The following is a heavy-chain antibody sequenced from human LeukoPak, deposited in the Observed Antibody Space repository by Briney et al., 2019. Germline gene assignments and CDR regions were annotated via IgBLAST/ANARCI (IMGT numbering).Heavy chain of an antibody. CDR1: GGSISSFY. CDR3: ARWNEGFDY. CDR2: IYYIGST. D-gene: IGHD1-1*01. J-gene: IGHJ4*02. Sequence: SSETLSLTCTVSGGSISSFYWSWIRQPPGKGLEWIGYIYYIGSTNYNPSLKSRVTISVDTSKNQLSLKLTSVTAADTAVYYCARWNEGFDYWGQGTLVTVSS. V-gene: IGHV4-59*01.